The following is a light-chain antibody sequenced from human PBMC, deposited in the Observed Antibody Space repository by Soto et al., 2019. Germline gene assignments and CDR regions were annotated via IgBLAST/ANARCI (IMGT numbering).Light chain of an antibody. CDR1: QSISSC. V-gene: IGKV1-5*01. Sequence: DIQMTQSPSTLSASVGDRVTITCRASQSISSCLAWYQPKPGKAPKLLIYDAPRLDSGVPSRLSGSGSGTEFTLTISSLQPDDFATYYCQQYNSYSLTWTFGQGTKVDIK. J-gene: IGKJ1*01. CDR2: DAP. CDR3: QQYNSYSLTWT.